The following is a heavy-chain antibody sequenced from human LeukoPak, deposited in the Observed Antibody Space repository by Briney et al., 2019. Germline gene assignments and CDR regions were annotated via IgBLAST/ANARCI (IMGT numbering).Heavy chain of an antibody. D-gene: IGHD1-26*01. Sequence: SETLSLTCTVSGGSISSYYWSWIRQPPGKGLEWIGSIYYSGNSYYNPSLKSRVTMSVDTSKNQFSLKVSSVTAADTAVYYCAGPAGTYWYFDLWGRGTLVTVSS. CDR3: AGPAGTYWYFDL. CDR1: GGSISSYY. CDR2: IYYSGNS. V-gene: IGHV4-59*04. J-gene: IGHJ2*01.